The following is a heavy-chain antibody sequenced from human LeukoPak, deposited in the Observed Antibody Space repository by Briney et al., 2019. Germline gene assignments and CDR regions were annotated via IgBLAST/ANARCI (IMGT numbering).Heavy chain of an antibody. CDR3: ARDEVGTMVRGVINYYYYGMDV. Sequence: PGGSLRLSCAASGFTFSSYWMSWVRQAPGKGLEWVANIKQDGSEKYYVDSVKGRFTISRDNAKNSLYLQMNSLRAEDTAVYYCARDEVGTMVRGVINYYYYGMDVWGQGTTVTVSS. V-gene: IGHV3-7*01. D-gene: IGHD3-10*01. CDR2: IKQDGSEK. J-gene: IGHJ6*02. CDR1: GFTFSSYW.